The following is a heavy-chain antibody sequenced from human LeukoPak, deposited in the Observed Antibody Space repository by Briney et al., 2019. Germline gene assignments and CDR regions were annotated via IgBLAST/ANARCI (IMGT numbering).Heavy chain of an antibody. Sequence: GGSLRLSCAPSGFTFDDYAMQWGPHAPGRGLGWGSRISWKSGSTDYADSVKGRFPLSRDNAKNSLYLQKKTVRAEDTGLYYCAKARYYDILTGYFDYWGQGTLVTVSS. V-gene: IGHV3-9*01. D-gene: IGHD3-9*01. J-gene: IGHJ4*02. CDR2: ISWKSGST. CDR1: GFTFDDYA. CDR3: AKARYYDILTGYFDY.